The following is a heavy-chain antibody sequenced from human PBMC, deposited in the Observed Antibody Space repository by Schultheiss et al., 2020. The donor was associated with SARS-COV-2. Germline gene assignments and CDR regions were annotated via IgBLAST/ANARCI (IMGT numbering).Heavy chain of an antibody. CDR3: ARAAGGRGTVVTPYYFDY. CDR1: GGSFSGYY. Sequence: SETLSLTCAVYGGSFSGYYWSWIRHPPGKGLEWIGEINHSGSTNYNPSLKSRVTISVDTSKNQFSLKLSSVTAADTAVYYCARAAGGRGTVVTPYYFDYWGQGTLVTVSS. V-gene: IGHV4-34*01. J-gene: IGHJ4*02. D-gene: IGHD4-23*01. CDR2: INHSGST.